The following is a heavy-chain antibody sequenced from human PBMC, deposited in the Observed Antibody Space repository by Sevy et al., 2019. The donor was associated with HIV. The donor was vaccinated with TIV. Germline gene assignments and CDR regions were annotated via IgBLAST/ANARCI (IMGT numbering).Heavy chain of an antibody. J-gene: IGHJ4*02. V-gene: IGHV3-21*03. CDR3: ARSTDYYDNSGYDS. D-gene: IGHD3-22*01. Sequence: GGSLRLSCAASGFTFSYYTMNWARQAPGKGLEWVSSISSGSSYIFYADSMKGRFTVSRDNAKNSLFLQMNSLRDEDTALYYCARSTDYYDNSGYDSWGRGTLVTVSS. CDR2: ISSGSSYI. CDR1: GFTFSYYT.